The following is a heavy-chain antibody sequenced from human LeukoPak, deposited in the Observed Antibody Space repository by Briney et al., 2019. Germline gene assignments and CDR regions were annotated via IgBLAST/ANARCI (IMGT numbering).Heavy chain of an antibody. CDR3: ARLTYYYYGSASYYTWFDP. J-gene: IGHJ5*02. CDR1: GGSISSSSYY. V-gene: IGHV4-39*01. CDR2: IYYSGST. D-gene: IGHD3-10*01. Sequence: PSETLSLTSTVSGGSISSSSYYWGWIRQPPGKGLEWIGSIYYSGSTYYNPPLKSRVTISVDTSKNQFPLKLSSVTAADTAVYYCARLTYYYYGSASYYTWFDPWGQGTLVTVSS.